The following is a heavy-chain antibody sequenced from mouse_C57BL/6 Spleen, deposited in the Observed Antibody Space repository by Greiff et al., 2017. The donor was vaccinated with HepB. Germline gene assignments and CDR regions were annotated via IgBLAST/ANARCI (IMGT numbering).Heavy chain of an antibody. J-gene: IGHJ3*01. CDR1: GYAFSSSW. V-gene: IGHV1-82*01. Sequence: VMLVESGPELVKPGASVKISCKASGYAFSSSWMNWVKQRPGKGLEWIGRIYPGDGDTNYNGKFKGKATLTADKSSSTAYMQLSSLTSEDSAVYFCAREPYGSGFAYWGQGTLVTVSA. CDR2: IYPGDGDT. CDR3: AREPYGSGFAY. D-gene: IGHD1-1*01.